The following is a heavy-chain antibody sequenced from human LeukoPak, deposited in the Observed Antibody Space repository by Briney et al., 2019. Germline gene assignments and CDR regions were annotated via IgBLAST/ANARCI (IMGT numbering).Heavy chain of an antibody. CDR1: GGSFSGYY. V-gene: IGHV4-34*01. CDR3: ARHNELRSYDFWSGPNWFDP. D-gene: IGHD3-3*01. J-gene: IGHJ5*02. Sequence: PSETLSLTCAVYGGSFSGYYWSWIRQPPGKGLEWIGSIYYSGSTYYNPSLKSRVTISVDTSKNQFSLKLSSVTAADTAVYYCARHNELRSYDFWSGPNWFDPWGQGTLVTVSS. CDR2: IYYSGST.